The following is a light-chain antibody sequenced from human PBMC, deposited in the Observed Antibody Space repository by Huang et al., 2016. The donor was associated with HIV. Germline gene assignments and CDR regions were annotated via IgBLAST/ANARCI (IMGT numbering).Light chain of an antibody. V-gene: IGKV3-20*01. J-gene: IGKJ1*01. Sequence: EIVLTQSPGPLSLSPGERATLSCRASQSVSSNYLAWYQQKPGQAPRLLIYGASSRATGIPDRFSGSGSGTDFTLTISRLEPEDFAVFYCQQYGRSPGTFGQGTKVEIK. CDR1: QSVSSNY. CDR3: QQYGRSPGT. CDR2: GAS.